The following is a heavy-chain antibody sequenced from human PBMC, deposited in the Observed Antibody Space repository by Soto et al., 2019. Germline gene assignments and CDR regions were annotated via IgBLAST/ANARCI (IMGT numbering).Heavy chain of an antibody. CDR3: ARDMASGFWSGYGTFDI. J-gene: IGHJ3*02. V-gene: IGHV1-69*13. D-gene: IGHD3-3*01. CDR2: IIPIFGTA. CDR1: GGTFGSYA. Sequence: ASVKVSCKASGGTFGSYAISWVRQAPGRGLEWMGGIIPIFGTANYAQKFQGRVTITADESTSTAYMELSSLRSEDTAVYYCARDMASGFWSGYGTFDIWGQGTMVTVSS.